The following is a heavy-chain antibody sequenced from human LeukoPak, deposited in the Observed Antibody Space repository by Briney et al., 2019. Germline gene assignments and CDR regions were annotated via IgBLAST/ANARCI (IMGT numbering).Heavy chain of an antibody. J-gene: IGHJ2*01. CDR2: ISGSGGNT. CDR1: GFTFSSYA. D-gene: IGHD4-17*01. CDR3: AKDTTVTTHWYFDL. V-gene: IGHV3-23*01. Sequence: PGASLRLSCAASGFTFSSYAMSWVRQAPGKGLEWVSGISGSGGNTYYADSVKGRFSISRDNSKNTPYLQMNSLRAEDTAVYYCAKDTTVTTHWYFDLWGRGTLVTVSS.